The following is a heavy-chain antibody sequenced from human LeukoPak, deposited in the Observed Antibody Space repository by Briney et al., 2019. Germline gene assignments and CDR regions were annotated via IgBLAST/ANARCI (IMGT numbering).Heavy chain of an antibody. J-gene: IGHJ4*02. CDR3: ATDVLVRGVIVSLGY. CDR2: FDPEDSET. D-gene: IGHD3-10*01. CDR1: VGTVTSYA. V-gene: IGHV1-24*01. Sequence: ASVKLSCKASVGTVTSYAISWVRQAPGKGLEWMGGFDPEDSETTYAKKFQGSVTMISDTTSDTAYMELSSLRSEDTAAYYCATDVLVRGVIVSLGYWGQGTLVTVSS.